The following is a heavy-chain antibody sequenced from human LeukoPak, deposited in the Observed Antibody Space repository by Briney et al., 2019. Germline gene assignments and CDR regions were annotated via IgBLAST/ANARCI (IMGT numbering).Heavy chain of an antibody. D-gene: IGHD3-22*01. J-gene: IGHJ6*02. V-gene: IGHV4-59*01. CDR1: GGSISSYY. CDR3: ATVGDSSGYYGNYYYGMDV. Sequence: PSETLSLTCTVSGGSISSYYWSWIRQPPGKGLEWIGYIYYSGSTNYNPSLKSRVTISVDTSKNQFSLKLSSVTAADTAVYYCATVGDSSGYYGNYYYGMDVWGQGTTVTVSS. CDR2: IYYSGST.